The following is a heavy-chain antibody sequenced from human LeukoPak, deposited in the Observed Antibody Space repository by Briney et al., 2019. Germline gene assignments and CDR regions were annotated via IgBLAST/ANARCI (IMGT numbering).Heavy chain of an antibody. D-gene: IGHD3-10*01. CDR1: SGSISSSTYS. CDR2: ISYGGRT. J-gene: IGHJ4*02. Sequence: SETLSLTCTVSSGSISSSTYSWGWIRQPPGKGLEWIGGISYGGRTSYNPSLKSRVTISVDTSKNQFSLKLNSVTAADTAVYFWARALWGSGSLEVPFDSWAKGPLVTVSS. V-gene: IGHV4-39*07. CDR3: ARALWGSGSLEVPFDS.